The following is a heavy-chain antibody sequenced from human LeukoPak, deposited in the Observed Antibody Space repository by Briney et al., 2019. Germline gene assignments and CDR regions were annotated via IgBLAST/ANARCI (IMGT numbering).Heavy chain of an antibody. Sequence: ASVKVSCKASGYTFTGYYMHWVRQAPGQGLEWMGWINPNSGGTNYAQKFQGRVTMTRDTSISTAYMELSRLRSDDTAVYYCAREVRLVGATLFDYWGQGTLVSVSS. V-gene: IGHV1-2*02. CDR1: GYTFTGYY. D-gene: IGHD1-26*01. J-gene: IGHJ4*02. CDR2: INPNSGGT. CDR3: AREVRLVGATLFDY.